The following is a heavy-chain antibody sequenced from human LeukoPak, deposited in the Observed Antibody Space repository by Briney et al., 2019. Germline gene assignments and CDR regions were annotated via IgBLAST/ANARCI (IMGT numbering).Heavy chain of an antibody. CDR3: ARAMMADYYFDY. J-gene: IGHJ4*02. CDR2: IYYSGST. V-gene: IGHV4-31*03. CDR1: GGSITSGGYY. Sequence: SQTLSPTCTVSGGSITSGGYYWSWIRQQPGKGLEWIGYIYYSGSTYYNPSLKSRVIISGDTSKNHFSLKLSSVSAADTAVYYCARAMMADYYFDYWGQGTLVTVSS. D-gene: IGHD3-22*01.